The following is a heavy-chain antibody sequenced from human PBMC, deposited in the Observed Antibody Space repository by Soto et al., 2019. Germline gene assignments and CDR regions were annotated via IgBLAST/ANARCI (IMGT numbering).Heavy chain of an antibody. CDR1: GFTFSSYA. J-gene: IGHJ6*03. Sequence: GGSLRLSCAASGFTFSSYAMSWVRQAPGKGLEWVSIISGSGDTTYYADSVRGRVTISRDTAKNTLFLQMNSLRGEDTAVYYCAKVHQSGTTYYYMAVWGKGTTVTVS. CDR2: ISGSGDTT. V-gene: IGHV3-23*01. D-gene: IGHD2-2*01. CDR3: AKVHQSGTTYYYMAV.